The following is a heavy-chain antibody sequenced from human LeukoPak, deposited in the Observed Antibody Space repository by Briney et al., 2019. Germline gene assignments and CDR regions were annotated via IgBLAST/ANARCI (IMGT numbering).Heavy chain of an antibody. D-gene: IGHD3-22*01. Sequence: SETLSLICTVSGGSISSSYWSWIRQPPGKGLEWIGSIYCSGSTNYNPSLKSRVTISLDTSKNQFSLKLTSVTAADTAVYYCARGYDYDSSGYSTGYLNWFDPWGQGTLVTVCS. CDR3: ARGYDYDSSGYSTGYLNWFDP. CDR2: IYCSGST. CDR1: GGSISSSY. V-gene: IGHV4-59*01. J-gene: IGHJ5*02.